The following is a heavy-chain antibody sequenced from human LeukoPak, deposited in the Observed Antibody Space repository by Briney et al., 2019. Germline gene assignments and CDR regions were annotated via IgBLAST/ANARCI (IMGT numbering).Heavy chain of an antibody. CDR1: GFTFSSYA. D-gene: IGHD3-22*01. Sequence: QPGGSLRLSCAASGFTFSSYAMSWVHQAPGKGLEWVSAISGSGGSTYYADSVKGRFTISRDNSKNTLYLQMNSLRAEDTAVYYCAKDYYASSGYYGSLDYWGQGTLVTVSS. CDR3: AKDYYASSGYYGSLDY. V-gene: IGHV3-23*01. J-gene: IGHJ4*02. CDR2: ISGSGGST.